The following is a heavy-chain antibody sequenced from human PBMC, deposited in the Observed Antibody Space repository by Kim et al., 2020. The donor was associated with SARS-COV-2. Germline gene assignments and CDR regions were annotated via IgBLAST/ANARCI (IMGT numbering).Heavy chain of an antibody. V-gene: IGHV4-34*01. CDR1: GGSFSGYY. D-gene: IGHD2-15*01. Sequence: SETLSLTCAVYGGSFSGYYWSWIRQPPGKGLEWIGEINHSGSTKYNPSLKSRVTISVDTSKNQFSLKLSSVTAADTAVYYCATLGGIYCSGGSCYSHDYWGQGTLVTVSS. J-gene: IGHJ4*02. CDR3: ATLGGIYCSGGSCYSHDY. CDR2: INHSGST.